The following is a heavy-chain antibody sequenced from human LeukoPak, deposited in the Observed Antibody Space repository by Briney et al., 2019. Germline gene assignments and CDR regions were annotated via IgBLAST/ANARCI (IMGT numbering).Heavy chain of an antibody. D-gene: IGHD6-19*01. CDR3: ARLSIAVAGTEDY. CDR2: IIPIFGTA. J-gene: IGHJ4*02. CDR1: GGTFSSYT. V-gene: IGHV1-69*06. Sequence: SVKVSCKASGGTFSSYTISWVRQAPGQGLEWMGGIIPIFGTANYEQKFQGRVTITADKSTSTAYMELSSLRSEDTTVYYCARLSIAVAGTEDYWGQGTLVTVSS.